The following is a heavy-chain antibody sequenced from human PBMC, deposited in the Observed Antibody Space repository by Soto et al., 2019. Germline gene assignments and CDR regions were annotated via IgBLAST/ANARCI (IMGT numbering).Heavy chain of an antibody. Sequence: GGSLRLSCAASGFTFSSYGMHWVRQAPGKGLEWVAVIWYDGSNKYYADSVKGRFTISRDNSKNTLYLQMNSLRAEDTAVYYCARDIGIVVVPAASDYWGQGTLVTVSS. CDR1: GFTFSSYG. CDR2: IWYDGSNK. J-gene: IGHJ4*02. D-gene: IGHD2-2*01. V-gene: IGHV3-33*01. CDR3: ARDIGIVVVPAASDY.